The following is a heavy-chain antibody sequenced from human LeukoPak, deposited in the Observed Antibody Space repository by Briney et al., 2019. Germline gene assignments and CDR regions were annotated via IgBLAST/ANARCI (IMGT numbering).Heavy chain of an antibody. D-gene: IGHD6-19*01. Sequence: GGTLRLSCAASGFTFSSYGMSWVRQAPGKGLEWVSGINWNGGSTGYADSVKGRFTISRNNAKNSLYLQMNSLRAEDTALYYCARVTDGSGWYGGFDYWGQGTLVTVSS. V-gene: IGHV3-20*04. J-gene: IGHJ4*02. CDR1: GFTFSSYG. CDR3: ARVTDGSGWYGGFDY. CDR2: INWNGGST.